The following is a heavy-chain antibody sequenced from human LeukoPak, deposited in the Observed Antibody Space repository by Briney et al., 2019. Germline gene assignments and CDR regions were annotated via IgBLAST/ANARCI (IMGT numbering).Heavy chain of an antibody. Sequence: GGSLRLSRAASGFTFSSYAMSWVRQAPGKGLEWVSTISGSGGSTYYADSVKGRFTISRDNSKNTLYLQVNSLRADDAAVYYCAKKVGATWLDYWGQGTLVTVSS. CDR1: GFTFSSYA. V-gene: IGHV3-23*01. D-gene: IGHD1-26*01. CDR3: AKKVGATWLDY. J-gene: IGHJ4*02. CDR2: ISGSGGST.